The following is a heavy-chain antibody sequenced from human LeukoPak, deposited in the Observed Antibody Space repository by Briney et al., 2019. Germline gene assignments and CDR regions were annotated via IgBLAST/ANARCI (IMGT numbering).Heavy chain of an antibody. CDR3: ARDLFVFGLPQYYFVY. Sequence: ASVKVSCKASGYTFTSYAMHWVCQAPGQRLEWMGWINAGNGNTKYSQKFQGRVTITRDTSASTAFMELSSLRSEDTAVYYCARDLFVFGLPQYYFVYWGQGTLVTVSS. CDR1: GYTFTSYA. J-gene: IGHJ4*02. CDR2: INAGNGNT. V-gene: IGHV1-3*01. D-gene: IGHD3-10*01.